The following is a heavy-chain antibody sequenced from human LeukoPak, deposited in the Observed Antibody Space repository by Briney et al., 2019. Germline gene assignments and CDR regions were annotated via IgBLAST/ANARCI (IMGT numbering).Heavy chain of an antibody. Sequence: GGSLRLSCAASGFTFSSYSMNWVRQAPGKGLEWVSYISSSSSTIYYADSVKGRFTISRDNAKNSLYLQMNSLRAEDTAVYYCARDHRYYYYMDVWGKGTTVTVSS. CDR3: ARDHRYYYYMDV. D-gene: IGHD1-14*01. CDR1: GFTFSSYS. CDR2: ISSSSSTI. J-gene: IGHJ6*03. V-gene: IGHV3-48*01.